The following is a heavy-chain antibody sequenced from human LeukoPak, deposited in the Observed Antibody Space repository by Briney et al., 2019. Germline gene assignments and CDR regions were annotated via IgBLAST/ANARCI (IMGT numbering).Heavy chain of an antibody. J-gene: IGHJ5*02. CDR1: GFDFSGYW. Sequence: GGSLRLSCAASGFDFSGYWMHWVRQDAGKGLVWVSRIKGDGSSTTYADSVKGRFTISRDNAKNTVYLQMNSLRAEDTAVYYCARDKTYGYNLWDQGTRVTVSS. CDR2: IKGDGSST. CDR3: ARDKTYGYNL. D-gene: IGHD5-18*01. V-gene: IGHV3-74*01.